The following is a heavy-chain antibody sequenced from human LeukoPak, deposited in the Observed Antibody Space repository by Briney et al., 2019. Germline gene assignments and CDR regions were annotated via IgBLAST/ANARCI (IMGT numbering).Heavy chain of an antibody. CDR2: ISYDGSNK. Sequence: GGSLRLSCAASGFTFSSYGMHWVRQAPGKGLEWVAVISYDGSNKYYADSVKGRFTISRDNSKNTLYLQMNSLRAEDTAVYYCARDRFRWELRRAFDIWGQGTMVTVSS. CDR1: GFTFSSYG. V-gene: IGHV3-30*19. CDR3: ARDRFRWELRRAFDI. D-gene: IGHD4-23*01. J-gene: IGHJ3*02.